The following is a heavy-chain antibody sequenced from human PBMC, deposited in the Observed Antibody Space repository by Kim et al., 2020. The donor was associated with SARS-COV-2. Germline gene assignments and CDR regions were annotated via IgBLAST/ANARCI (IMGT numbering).Heavy chain of an antibody. J-gene: IGHJ5*02. V-gene: IGHV5-51*01. CDR3: ARLGTGIAVAGGFDP. Sequence: PSFQGQVTISADKSTSTAYLQWSSLKASDTAMYYCARLGTGIAVAGGFDPWGQGTLVTVSS. D-gene: IGHD6-19*01.